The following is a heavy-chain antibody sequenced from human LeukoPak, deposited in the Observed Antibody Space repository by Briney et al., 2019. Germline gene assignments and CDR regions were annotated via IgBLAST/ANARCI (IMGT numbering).Heavy chain of an antibody. CDR2: ISGSAATT. J-gene: IGHJ4*02. D-gene: IGHD6-19*01. V-gene: IGHV3-23*01. CDR3: AKDSVAVAGLVNHFDY. CDR1: GFSFSTSA. Sequence: GGSLRLSCAASGFSFSTSAMSWVRHAPGKGLEWVSTISGSAATTYYTDSVKGRFTISRDNSRDTVYLRMKSLRVEDTAVYYCAKDSVAVAGLVNHFDYWGRGTLVTVSS.